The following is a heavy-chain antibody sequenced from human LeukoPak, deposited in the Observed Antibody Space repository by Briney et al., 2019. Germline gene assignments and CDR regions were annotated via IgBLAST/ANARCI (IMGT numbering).Heavy chain of an antibody. CDR2: IYYRGNT. CDR1: GAALNSNY. J-gene: IGHJ4*02. Sequence: SETLPLTCTVSGAALNSNYWSWTRQPPGGGLGWICYIYYRGNTKSSPSLGSRVSMSLDASKNQFSLKVNSVTAADTAIYYCASTRRAAVAGRFDSWGQGTLVTVSS. CDR3: ASTRRAAVAGRFDS. V-gene: IGHV4-59*08. D-gene: IGHD6-19*01.